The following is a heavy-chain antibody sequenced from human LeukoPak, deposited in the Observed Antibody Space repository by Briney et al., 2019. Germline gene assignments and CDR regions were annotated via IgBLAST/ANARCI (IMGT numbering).Heavy chain of an antibody. D-gene: IGHD3-16*01. Sequence: GGSLRLSCAASGFAFSDYAMSWVRQAPGKGLEWVSGISGGGRSIYYADSVRGRFNISRDNSKNILYLQMTDVTVEDTAGYYRAKECGQIVGDNWFDPWGQGTLVTVSS. J-gene: IGHJ5*02. CDR3: AKECGQIVGDNWFDP. CDR2: ISGGGRSI. CDR1: GFAFSDYA. V-gene: IGHV3-23*01.